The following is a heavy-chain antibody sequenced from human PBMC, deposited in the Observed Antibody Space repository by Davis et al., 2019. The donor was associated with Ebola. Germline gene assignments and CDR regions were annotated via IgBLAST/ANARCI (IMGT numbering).Heavy chain of an antibody. CDR2: ISSSGSTI. V-gene: IGHV3-48*03. J-gene: IGHJ4*02. D-gene: IGHD3-3*01. Sequence: PGGSLRLSCAASGFTFSSYEMNWVRQAPGKGLEWVSYISSSGSTIYYADSVKGRFTISRDNAKNSLYLQMNSLRAEDTAVYYCARDGSGAYYDFWSGYFSFSLDYWGQGTLVTVSS. CDR3: ARDGSGAYYDFWSGYFSFSLDY. CDR1: GFTFSSYE.